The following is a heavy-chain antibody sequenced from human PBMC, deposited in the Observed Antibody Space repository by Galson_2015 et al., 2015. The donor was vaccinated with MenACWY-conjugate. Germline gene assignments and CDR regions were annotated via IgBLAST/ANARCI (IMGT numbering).Heavy chain of an antibody. CDR1: GFSFATFD. J-gene: IGHJ4*02. Sequence: SLRLSCAASGFSFATFDMSWGRLAPGKGLEWVSFISGRDGSTHYADSVKGRFTISRDNSKNTLYLQMSSLRAEDTAVYYCVKGGWLDGWGQGSLVTVSS. V-gene: IGHV3-23*01. CDR2: ISGRDGST. CDR3: VKGGWLDG. D-gene: IGHD2-15*01.